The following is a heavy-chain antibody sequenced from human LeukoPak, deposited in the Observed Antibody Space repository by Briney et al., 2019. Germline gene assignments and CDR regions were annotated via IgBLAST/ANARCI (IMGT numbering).Heavy chain of an antibody. CDR2: LKQDGSEK. Sequence: GGSLRLSCAAAAFTFSSYWMSWVRQAPGKGLEWVAKLKQDGSEKYYVDSVKGRFTISRDNAKNSLYLQMNSLRAEDTAVYYCVGYYDSSGYYSSVDYWGQGTLVTVSS. CDR3: VGYYDSSGYYSSVDY. V-gene: IGHV3-7*01. J-gene: IGHJ4*02. D-gene: IGHD3-22*01. CDR1: AFTFSSYW.